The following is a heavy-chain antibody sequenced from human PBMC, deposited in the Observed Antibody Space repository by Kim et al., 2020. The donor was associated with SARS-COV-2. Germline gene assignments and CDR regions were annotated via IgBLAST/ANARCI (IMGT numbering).Heavy chain of an antibody. V-gene: IGHV3-73*01. Sequence: GGSLRLSCAASGFTFSDSAMYWVRQASGKGLEWVGRIRSKANSYATAYDVSVKGRFIISRDDSKNTAYLQMNSLKTEDTAIYYCPRVPPYSNSWWDAFDIWGQGTMVTVSS. J-gene: IGHJ3*02. CDR2: IRSKANSYAT. CDR1: GFTFSDSA. D-gene: IGHD6-13*01. CDR3: PRVPPYSNSWWDAFDI.